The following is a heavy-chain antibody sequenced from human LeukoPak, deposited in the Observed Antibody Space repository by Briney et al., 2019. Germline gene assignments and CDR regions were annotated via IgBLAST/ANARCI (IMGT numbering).Heavy chain of an antibody. J-gene: IGHJ4*02. CDR2: IGGNGGST. V-gene: IGHV3-23*01. CDR3: ARDLRIAVAGTDY. CDR1: GFTFSSYA. D-gene: IGHD6-19*01. Sequence: GGSLRLSCAASGFTFSSYAMSWVRQAPGKGLEWVSTIGGNGGSTYYADSVKGRFTISRDNAKNSLYLQMNSLRVEDTAVYYCARDLRIAVAGTDYWGQGTLVTVSS.